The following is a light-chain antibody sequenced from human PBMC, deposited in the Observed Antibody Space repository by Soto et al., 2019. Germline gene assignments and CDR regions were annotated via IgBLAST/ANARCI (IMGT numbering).Light chain of an antibody. J-gene: IGKJ4*01. V-gene: IGKV3-11*01. CDR2: AAS. Sequence: EIVLTQSPATLSLSPGERATLSCRASRSVGNNLAWYQKKPGQAPGLLIYAASTRATGIPARFSGSGSGTDFTLTTSSLEPEDFAVYYCQRHADWPLTFGGGTKVDIK. CDR3: QRHADWPLT. CDR1: RSVGNN.